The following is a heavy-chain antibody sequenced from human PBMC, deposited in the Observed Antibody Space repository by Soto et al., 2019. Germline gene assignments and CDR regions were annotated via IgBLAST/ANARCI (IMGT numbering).Heavy chain of an antibody. CDR3: AREVFCSSSSCQVRYGMDV. CDR1: GFTFSSYA. CDR2: ISGSGGAT. V-gene: IGHV3-23*01. Sequence: GGSLRLSCAASGFTFSSYAMSWVRQAPGKGLEWVSAISGSGGATYYADSVKGRFTISRDHSRNTLYLQMNSLRVEDTAVYYCAREVFCSSSSCQVRYGMDVWGQGTTVTVS. D-gene: IGHD2-2*01. J-gene: IGHJ6*02.